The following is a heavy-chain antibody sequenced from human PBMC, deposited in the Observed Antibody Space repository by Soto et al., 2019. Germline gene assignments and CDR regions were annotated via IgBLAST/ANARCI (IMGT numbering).Heavy chain of an antibody. V-gene: IGHV3-30*18. CDR3: AKDTAPEPWY. Sequence: PGGSLRLSCAASGFTFSSYGMHWVRQAPGKGLEWVAVISYDGSNKYYADSVKGRFTISRDNSKNTLYLQMNSLRAEDTAVYYCAKDTAPEPWYWGQGTLVTVSS. J-gene: IGHJ4*02. D-gene: IGHD4-17*01. CDR2: ISYDGSNK. CDR1: GFTFSSYG.